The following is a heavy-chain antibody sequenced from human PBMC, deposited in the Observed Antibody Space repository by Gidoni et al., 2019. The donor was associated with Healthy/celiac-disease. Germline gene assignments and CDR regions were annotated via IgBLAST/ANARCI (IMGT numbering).Heavy chain of an antibody. Sequence: QVQLQESGPGLVKPSETLSLTCTVSGGSISSYYWSWIRQPPGKGLEWIGYIYYSGSTNYNPSLKSRVTISVDTSKNQFSLKLSSVTAADTAVYYCARDHSAAAGFDYWGQGTLVTVSS. J-gene: IGHJ4*02. CDR2: IYYSGST. V-gene: IGHV4-59*01. CDR3: ARDHSAAAGFDY. CDR1: GGSISSYY. D-gene: IGHD6-13*01.